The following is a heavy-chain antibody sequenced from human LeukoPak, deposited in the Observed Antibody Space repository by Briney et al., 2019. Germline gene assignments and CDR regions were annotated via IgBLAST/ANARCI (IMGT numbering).Heavy chain of an antibody. CDR1: GGSISSSSYY. Sequence: SETLSLTCTVSGGSISSSSYYWGWIRQPPGKGLEWIGSIYYSGSTYYNPSLKSRVTISVDTSKNQFSLKLSSVTAADTAVYYCARLLSSYCSSTSCYGGVFDYWGQGTLVTVSS. V-gene: IGHV4-39*01. CDR3: ARLLSSYCSSTSCYGGVFDY. D-gene: IGHD2-2*01. J-gene: IGHJ4*02. CDR2: IYYSGST.